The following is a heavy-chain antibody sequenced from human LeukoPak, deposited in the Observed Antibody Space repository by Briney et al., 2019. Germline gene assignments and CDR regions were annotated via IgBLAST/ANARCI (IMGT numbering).Heavy chain of an antibody. V-gene: IGHV4-59*08. Sequence: PSETLSLTCTVSGASISSYYWSWMRQPPGKGLEWIGFVYYSGSTNYNPSIKSRVTMSVDTSNSQFSLKLNAVTAADTAVYCCVRRDSSTYWYFDLWGRGTLVTVSS. CDR2: VYYSGST. CDR3: VRRDSSTYWYFDL. J-gene: IGHJ2*01. D-gene: IGHD6-13*01. CDR1: GASISSYY.